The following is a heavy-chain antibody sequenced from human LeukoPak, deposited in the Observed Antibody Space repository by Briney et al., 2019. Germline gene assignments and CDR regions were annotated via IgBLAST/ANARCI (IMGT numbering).Heavy chain of an antibody. CDR3: AKDFLRSSGCVGY. Sequence: GGSLRLSCAASGFTFSSYGMHWVRQAPGKGLEWVAFIRYDGSNKYYADSVKGRFTISRDNSKNTLYLQMNSLRAEDTAVYYCAKDFLRSSGCVGYWGQGTLVTVSS. V-gene: IGHV3-30*02. D-gene: IGHD6-19*01. J-gene: IGHJ4*02. CDR2: IRYDGSNK. CDR1: GFTFSSYG.